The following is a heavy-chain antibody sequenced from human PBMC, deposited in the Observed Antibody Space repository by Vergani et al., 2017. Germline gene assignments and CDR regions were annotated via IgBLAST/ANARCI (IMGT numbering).Heavy chain of an antibody. D-gene: IGHD6-19*01. Sequence: QVQLQESGPGLVKPSQTLSLTCTVSGGSISSGDYYWSWIRQPPGKGLEWIGYIYYSGSTYYNPSLKSRVTISVDTSKKQFSLKLSSVTAADTAVYYCARDKGEQWLVPGYWGQGTLVTVSS. J-gene: IGHJ4*02. CDR1: GGSISSGDYY. V-gene: IGHV4-30-4*08. CDR3: ARDKGEQWLVPGY. CDR2: IYYSGST.